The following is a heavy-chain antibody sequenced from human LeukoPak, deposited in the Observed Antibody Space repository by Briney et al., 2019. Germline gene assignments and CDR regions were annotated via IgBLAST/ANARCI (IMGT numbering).Heavy chain of an antibody. V-gene: IGHV3-48*04. CDR1: GFTFSSYS. CDR3: ARDRAPLHSSGWYGNWFDP. CDR2: ISNSSSTI. J-gene: IGHJ5*02. D-gene: IGHD6-19*01. Sequence: PGGSLRLSFAASGFTFSSYSMNWVRQAPGKGLEWVSYISNSSSTIYYADSVKGRFTISRDNAKNSLYLQMNSLRAEDTAVYYCARDRAPLHSSGWYGNWFDPWGQGTLVTVSS.